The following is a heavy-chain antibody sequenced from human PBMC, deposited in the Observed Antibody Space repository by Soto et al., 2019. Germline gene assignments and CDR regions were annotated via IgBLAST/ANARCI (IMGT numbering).Heavy chain of an antibody. CDR2: VNHRGST. Sequence: TLSLTCAVYGGSFSGYYWTWIRQSPGKGLEWIGNVNHRGSTNYNVSLQSRVTISVDTSQNQFSPKLDSVTAADTAVYYCARDGFCSGGTCRIGNWFDPWGQGTLVTVSS. V-gene: IGHV4-34*01. J-gene: IGHJ5*02. D-gene: IGHD2-15*01. CDR1: GGSFSGYY. CDR3: ARDGFCSGGTCRIGNWFDP.